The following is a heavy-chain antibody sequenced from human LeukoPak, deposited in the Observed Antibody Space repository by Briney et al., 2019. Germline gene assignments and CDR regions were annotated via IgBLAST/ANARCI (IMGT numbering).Heavy chain of an antibody. CDR3: ARETYYYDRSGYYFDY. V-gene: IGHV3-66*01. CDR1: GFTVSSNY. J-gene: IGHJ4*02. CDR2: IYSGGST. D-gene: IGHD3-22*01. Sequence: GGSLRLSSAASGFTVSSNYMSWVRQAPGKGLEWVSVIYSGGSTYYADSVKGRFTISRDNSKDTLYLQMNSLRAEDTAVYYCARETYYYDRSGYYFDYWGQGTLVTVSS.